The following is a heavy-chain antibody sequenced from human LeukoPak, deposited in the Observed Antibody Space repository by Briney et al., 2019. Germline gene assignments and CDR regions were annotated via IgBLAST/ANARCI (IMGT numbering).Heavy chain of an antibody. D-gene: IGHD3-10*01. CDR1: GGSFSGYY. CDR2: INHSGST. Sequence: SSETLSLTCAVYGGSFSGYYWSWIRQPPGKGLEWIGEINHSGSTNYNPSLKSRVTISVDTSKNQFSLKLSSVTAADTAVYYCARHPYNYYYGSGTRLIPLWGQGTLVTVSS. J-gene: IGHJ4*02. CDR3: ARHPYNYYYGSGTRLIPL. V-gene: IGHV4-34*01.